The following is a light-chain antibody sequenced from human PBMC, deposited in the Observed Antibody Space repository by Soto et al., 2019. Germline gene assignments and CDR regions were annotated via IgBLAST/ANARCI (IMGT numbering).Light chain of an antibody. Sequence: DIQMTQSPSSLSASIGDRVTITCRASQSINTFLNWYQHKPGKAPDLLIYAASSLQSEVPSRFSGSGSGTDFTLTINSLTVEDVATYYCQQYNSYSLTFGQGTKLEIK. CDR2: AAS. CDR3: QQYNSYSLT. CDR1: QSINTF. J-gene: IGKJ2*01. V-gene: IGKV1-39*01.